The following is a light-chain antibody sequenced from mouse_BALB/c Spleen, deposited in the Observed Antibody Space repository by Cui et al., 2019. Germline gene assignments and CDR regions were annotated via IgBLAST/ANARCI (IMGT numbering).Light chain of an antibody. CDR2: DTS. CDR1: SSVSY. J-gene: IGKJ5*01. CDR3: QQWSGYPLT. Sequence: QIVLTQSPAIMSASPGEKVTMTCSASSSVSYMYWYQQKPGSSPRLLIYDTSNLASGVPVRFSGSGSGTSYSLTISRMEAEDAATYYCQQWSGYPLTFGAGTKLELK. V-gene: IGKV4-55*01.